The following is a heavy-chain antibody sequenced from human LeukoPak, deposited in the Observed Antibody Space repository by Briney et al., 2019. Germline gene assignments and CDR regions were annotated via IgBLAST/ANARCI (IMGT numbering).Heavy chain of an antibody. V-gene: IGHV4-34*01. J-gene: IGHJ3*02. CDR2: INHSGST. D-gene: IGHD3-22*01. CDR1: GGSFSGYY. CDR3: ARERDYYDSSGEDAFDI. Sequence: PSETLSLTCAVYGGSFSGYYWSWIRQPPGKGLEWIGEINHSGSTNYNPSLKSRVTISVDTSKNQFSLKLSSVTAADTAVYYCARERDYYDSSGEDAFDIWGQGTMVTVSS.